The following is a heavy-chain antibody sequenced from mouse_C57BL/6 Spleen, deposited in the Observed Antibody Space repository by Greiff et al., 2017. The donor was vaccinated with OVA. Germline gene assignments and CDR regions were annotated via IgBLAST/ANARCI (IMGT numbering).Heavy chain of an antibody. J-gene: IGHJ4*01. D-gene: IGHD3-3*01. CDR2: ISYDGSN. V-gene: IGHV3-6*01. CDR1: GYSITSGYY. CDR3: ARDAGTGYAMDY. Sequence: EVKLMESGPGLVKPSQSLSLTCSVTGYSITSGYYWNWIRQFPGNKLEWMGYISYDGSNNYNPSLKNRISITRDTSKNQFFLKLNSVTTEDTATYYCARDAGTGYAMDYWGQGTSVTVSS.